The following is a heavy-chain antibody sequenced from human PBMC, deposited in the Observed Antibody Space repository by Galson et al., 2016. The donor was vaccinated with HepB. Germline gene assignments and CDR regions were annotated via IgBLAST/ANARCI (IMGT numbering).Heavy chain of an antibody. CDR3: TRPKTTAIGGRSDY. D-gene: IGHD2-21*02. CDR1: GFTFSGSA. Sequence: SLRLSCAASGFTFSGSAMHWVRQASGKGLEWVGRIRSKANSYAAAYAASVKGRVTISRDDTKNTAYLQMNSLKTEDTAVYYCTRPKTTAIGGRSDYWGQGTLVTVSS. V-gene: IGHV3-73*01. CDR2: IRSKANSYAA. J-gene: IGHJ4*02.